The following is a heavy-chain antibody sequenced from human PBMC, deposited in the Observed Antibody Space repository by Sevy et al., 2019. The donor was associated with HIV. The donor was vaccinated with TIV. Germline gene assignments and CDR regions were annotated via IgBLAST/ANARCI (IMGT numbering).Heavy chain of an antibody. J-gene: IGHJ3*02. D-gene: IGHD4-17*01. CDR3: ARGYGDYRIDAFDI. V-gene: IGHV3-33*01. Sequence: GGSLRLSCAASGFTFSSYGMHWVRQAPGKGLEWVAFIWYDGSNKYYADSVKGRFTISRDNSKNTLYLQMNSLRAEDTAVYYCARGYGDYRIDAFDIWGQGTMVTVSS. CDR1: GFTFSSYG. CDR2: IWYDGSNK.